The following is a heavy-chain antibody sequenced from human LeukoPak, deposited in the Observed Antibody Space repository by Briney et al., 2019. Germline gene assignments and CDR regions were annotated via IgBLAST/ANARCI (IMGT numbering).Heavy chain of an antibody. D-gene: IGHD6-13*01. Sequence: YADSVKGRFTISRDNAKNSLYLQMNNLRAEDTAVYYCARTQYSSSWSLYYYYYYMDVWGKGTTVTVSS. V-gene: IGHV3-11*04. J-gene: IGHJ6*03. CDR3: ARTQYSSSWSLYYYYYYMDV.